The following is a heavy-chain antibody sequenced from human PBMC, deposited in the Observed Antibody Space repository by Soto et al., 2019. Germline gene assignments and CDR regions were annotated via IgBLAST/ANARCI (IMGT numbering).Heavy chain of an antibody. D-gene: IGHD6-19*01. CDR2: IYPGDSDT. CDR3: ASTAYSSGWYYFDY. CDR1: GYSFISYW. V-gene: IGHV5-51*01. J-gene: IGHJ4*02. Sequence: PGESLKISCKCSGYSFISYWIGWVRQMPGKGLEWMGIIYPGDSDTRYSPSFQGQVTISADKSISTAYLQWSSLKASDTAMYYCASTAYSSGWYYFDYWGQGTLVTVSS.